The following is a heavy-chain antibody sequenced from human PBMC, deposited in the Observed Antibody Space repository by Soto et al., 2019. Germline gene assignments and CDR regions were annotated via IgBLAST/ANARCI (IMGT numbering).Heavy chain of an antibody. CDR1: GGSISSGGYY. J-gene: IGHJ4*02. Sequence: SETLSLTCTVSGGSISSGGYYWSWIRQHPGKGLEWFGYIYYSGSTYYIPSLKSRVTISVDTSKNQFSLKLSSVTAADTAVYYCSSQAEYCSSTSCYGGGFDYWGQGTLVTVSS. CDR2: IYYSGST. CDR3: SSQAEYCSSTSCYGGGFDY. V-gene: IGHV4-31*03. D-gene: IGHD2-2*01.